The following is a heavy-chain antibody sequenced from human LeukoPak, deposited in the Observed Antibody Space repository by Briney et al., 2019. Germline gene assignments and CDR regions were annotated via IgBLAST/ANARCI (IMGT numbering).Heavy chain of an antibody. V-gene: IGHV1-69*01. CDR1: GGTFSSYA. J-gene: IGHJ4*02. CDR3: ARGSSTGTHGVY. Sequence: ASVKVSCKASGGTFSSYAISWVRQAPGQGLEWMGGIIPIFGAANYAQKFQGRVTITADESTSTAYMELSSLRSEDTAVYYCARGSSTGTHGVYWGQGTLVTVSS. D-gene: IGHD1-1*01. CDR2: IIPIFGAA.